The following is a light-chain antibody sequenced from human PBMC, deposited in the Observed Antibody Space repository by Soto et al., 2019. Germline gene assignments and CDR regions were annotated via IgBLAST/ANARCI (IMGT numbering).Light chain of an antibody. CDR2: EVT. CDR3: SSYTSTSTL. V-gene: IGLV2-14*01. J-gene: IGLJ1*01. Sequence: QSALTQPASVSGSPGQSITISCTGTTSDVGSYNYVSWYQQYPGKAPKLMIYEVTKRPSGVSNRFSGSKSGNTASLTISGLQAEDEADYFCSSYTSTSTLFGTGTKLTVL. CDR1: TSDVGSYNY.